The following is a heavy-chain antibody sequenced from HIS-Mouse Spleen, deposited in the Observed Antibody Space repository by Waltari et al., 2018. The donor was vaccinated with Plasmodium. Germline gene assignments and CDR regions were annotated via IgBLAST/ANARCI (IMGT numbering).Heavy chain of an antibody. CDR3: ARDRGRGTVTPYFDY. Sequence: EVQLVESGGGLVKPGGSLSLSCAASGFTFSSYSMNWVRQAPGKGLEWVSSISSSSSYIYYADSVKGRFTISRDNAKNSLYLQMNSLRAEDTAVYYCARDRGRGTVTPYFDYWGQGTLVTVSS. CDR2: ISSSSSYI. CDR1: GFTFSSYS. J-gene: IGHJ4*02. V-gene: IGHV3-21*01. D-gene: IGHD4-17*01.